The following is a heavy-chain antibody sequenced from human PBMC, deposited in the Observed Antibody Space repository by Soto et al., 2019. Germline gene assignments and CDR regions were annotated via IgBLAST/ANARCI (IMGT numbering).Heavy chain of an antibody. CDR2: INPSGGST. CDR1: GYTFTSYY. CDR3: TRVGGYSYGGVDY. J-gene: IGHJ4*02. V-gene: IGHV1-46*01. D-gene: IGHD5-18*01. Sequence: QVQLVQSGAEVKKPGASVKVSCKASGYTFTSYYMHWVRQAPGQGLEWMGIINPSGGSTTYAQKFQGRVTIARDKSTSTVYMELSSLRYEDTAVYYCTRVGGYSYGGVDYCGQGTLVNVSS.